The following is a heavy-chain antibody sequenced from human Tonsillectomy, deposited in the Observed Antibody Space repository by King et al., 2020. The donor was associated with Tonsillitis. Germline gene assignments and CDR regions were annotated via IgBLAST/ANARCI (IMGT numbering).Heavy chain of an antibody. D-gene: IGHD3-22*01. CDR2: ISSSGSTI. J-gene: IGHJ4*02. CDR3: ASNDSSGYYFAY. V-gene: IGHV3-11*01. Sequence: VQLVESGGGLVKPGGSLRLSCAASGFTFSDYYMSWIRQDPGKGLEWVSYISSSGSTIEYADSVKGRFTIARDNAKNSLYLQMNSLRAEDTAVYYCASNDSSGYYFAYWGQGTLVTVSS. CDR1: GFTFSDYY.